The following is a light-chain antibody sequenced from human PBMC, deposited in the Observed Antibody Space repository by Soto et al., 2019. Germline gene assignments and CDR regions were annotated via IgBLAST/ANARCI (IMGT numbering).Light chain of an antibody. J-gene: IGLJ1*01. CDR2: DVS. V-gene: IGLV2-11*01. CDR3: CSYAGSDTHYV. CDR1: SSDVGGYNS. Sequence: QSALTQPCSVSGSPGQSVTISCTGTSSDVGGYNSVSWYQQHPDKAPKFMIYDVSKRPSGVPDRFSGSKSGNTASLTISGLQAEDEADYYCCSYAGSDTHYVFGTGTKVTVL.